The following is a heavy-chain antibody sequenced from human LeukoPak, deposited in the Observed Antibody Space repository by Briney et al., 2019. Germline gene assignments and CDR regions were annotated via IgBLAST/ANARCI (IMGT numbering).Heavy chain of an antibody. Sequence: SETLSLTCTVSGGSISSSSYYWGWIRQPPGKGLEWIGSIYYSGSTYYNPSLESRVTISVDTSKNQFSLKLSSVTAADTAVYYCATSIAAAGLFDYWGQGTLVTVSS. J-gene: IGHJ4*02. CDR1: GGSISSSSYY. CDR3: ATSIAAAGLFDY. CDR2: IYYSGST. D-gene: IGHD6-13*01. V-gene: IGHV4-39*01.